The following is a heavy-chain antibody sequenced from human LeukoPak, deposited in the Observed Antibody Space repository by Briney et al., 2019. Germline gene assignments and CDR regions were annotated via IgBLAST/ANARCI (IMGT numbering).Heavy chain of an antibody. CDR2: IIPIFGTA. V-gene: IGHV1-69*13. D-gene: IGHD3-10*01. Sequence: ASVKVSCKASGGTFSSYAISWVRQAPGQGLEWMGGIIPIFGTANYAQKFQGRVTITADESTTTAYMELSSLRLEDTAVYYCARSDVYGSRSYVFDYWGQGTLVTVSS. CDR3: ARSDVYGSRSYVFDY. J-gene: IGHJ4*02. CDR1: GGTFSSYA.